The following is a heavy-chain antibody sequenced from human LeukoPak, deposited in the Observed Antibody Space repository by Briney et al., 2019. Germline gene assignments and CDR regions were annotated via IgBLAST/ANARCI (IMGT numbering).Heavy chain of an antibody. D-gene: IGHD3-22*01. CDR2: IVVGSGNT. J-gene: IGHJ5*02. CDR1: GFTFRTSA. Sequence: ASVKVSCKASGFTFRTSAVQWVRQARGLHLEWIGWIVVGSGNTNYAQKFQERVTISRDMSTSTAYMELSSLRSEDTAVYYCAAQVNYHDSTVWDPWGQGTLVTVSS. CDR3: AAQVNYHDSTVWDP. V-gene: IGHV1-58*01.